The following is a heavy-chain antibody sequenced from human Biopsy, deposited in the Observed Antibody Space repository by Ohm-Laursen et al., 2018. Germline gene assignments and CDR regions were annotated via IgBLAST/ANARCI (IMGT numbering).Heavy chain of an antibody. V-gene: IGHV1-8*01. Sequence: ASVKVSCKASGYTFTTYDINWVRQATGQGLEWMGWMNPNTGNTGFAQKFQGRVTMTEDTSTDTAYMELSSLRSEDTAVYYCAADINVWNVNYWGQGTQVTVSS. CDR3: AADINVWNVNY. D-gene: IGHD1-1*01. CDR1: GYTFTTYD. J-gene: IGHJ4*02. CDR2: MNPNTGNT.